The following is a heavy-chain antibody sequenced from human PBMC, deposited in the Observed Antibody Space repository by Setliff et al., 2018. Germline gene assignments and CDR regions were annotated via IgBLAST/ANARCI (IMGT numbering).Heavy chain of an antibody. CDR1: GGAISNYY. CDR2: IYSSGST. J-gene: IGHJ4*02. Sequence: PSYTLSLTCTVSGGAISNYYWSWIRQPPGKGLEWIGYIYSSGSTNYNPSLKSRVTISVDTSKNQFSLNLTSVTAADTAVYYCAREGFYCTNGVCYRPFDYWGQGTLVTVSS. CDR3: AREGFYCTNGVCYRPFDY. D-gene: IGHD2-8*01. V-gene: IGHV4-4*08.